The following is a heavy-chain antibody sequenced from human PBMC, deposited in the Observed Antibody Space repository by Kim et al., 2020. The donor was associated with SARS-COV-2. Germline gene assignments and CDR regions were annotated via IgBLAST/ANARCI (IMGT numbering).Heavy chain of an antibody. Sequence: SETLSLTCAVYGGSYSGYYWSWIRQPPGKGLEWIGEISNSGSTNYNPSLKSRVTISVDTSKNQFSLKLSSVNAPDTALYSCAHRPGGLSFDYWGQGSPVT. D-gene: IGHD3-16*01. CDR1: GGSYSGYY. CDR3: AHRPGGLSFDY. J-gene: IGHJ4*02. CDR2: ISNSGST. V-gene: IGHV4-34*01.